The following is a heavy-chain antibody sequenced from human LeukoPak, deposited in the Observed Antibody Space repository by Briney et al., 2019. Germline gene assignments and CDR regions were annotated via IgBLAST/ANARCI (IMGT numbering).Heavy chain of an antibody. J-gene: IGHJ6*02. V-gene: IGHV3-21*01. CDR3: ARDRYSSSSNYGVDV. CDR1: GFTLSSYS. CDR2: ISSSSSYI. Sequence: MTGGSLRLSCAASGFTLSSYSMNWVRQAPGKGLEWVSSISSSSSYIYYADSVKGRFTISRDNAKNSLYLQMNSLRAEDTAVYYCARDRYSSSSNYGVDVWGQGTTVTVSS. D-gene: IGHD6-6*01.